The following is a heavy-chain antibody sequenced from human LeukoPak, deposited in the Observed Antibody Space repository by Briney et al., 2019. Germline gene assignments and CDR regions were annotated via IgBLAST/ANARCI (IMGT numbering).Heavy chain of an antibody. Sequence: ASVKVSCKASGYTFTSYDINWVRQATGQGLEWMGWMNPNSGNTGYAQKFQGRVTITRNTSISTAYMELSRLRSDDTAVYYCASVSYDSSGYSPNPLDYWGQGTLVTVSS. V-gene: IGHV1-8*03. J-gene: IGHJ4*02. CDR3: ASVSYDSSGYSPNPLDY. CDR1: GYTFTSYD. CDR2: MNPNSGNT. D-gene: IGHD3-22*01.